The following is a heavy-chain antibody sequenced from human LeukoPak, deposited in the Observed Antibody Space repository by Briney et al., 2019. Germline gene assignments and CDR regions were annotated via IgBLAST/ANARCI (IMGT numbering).Heavy chain of an antibody. CDR1: GFTFSSYS. Sequence: GGSLRLSXAASGFTFSSYSMNWVSQAPGKGLEWVSSISSSSSYIYYADSVKGRFTISRDNAKNSLYLQMNSLRAEDTAVYYCARDVDITGTDYWGQGTLVTVSS. V-gene: IGHV3-21*01. CDR3: ARDVDITGTDY. CDR2: ISSSSSYI. J-gene: IGHJ4*02. D-gene: IGHD1-20*01.